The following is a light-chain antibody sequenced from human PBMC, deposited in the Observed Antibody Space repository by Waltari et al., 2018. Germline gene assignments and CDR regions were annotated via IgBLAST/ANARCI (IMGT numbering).Light chain of an antibody. J-gene: IGKJ4*01. CDR2: AAS. CDR1: QGISSY. Sequence: DIQLTQSPSFLSASIGDRVTITCRASQGISSYLAWYQQKPGKAPKLLIYAASTFQSGVPSRFIGSGSGTEFTLTISSLQPEDFATYYCQELNTYPQSLTFGGGTK. CDR3: QELNTYPQSLT. V-gene: IGKV1-9*01.